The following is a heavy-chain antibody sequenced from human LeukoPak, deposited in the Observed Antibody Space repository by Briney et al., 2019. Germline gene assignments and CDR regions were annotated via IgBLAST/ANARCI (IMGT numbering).Heavy chain of an antibody. Sequence: SETLSLTCTVSGGSISGYYWSWIRQPPGKGLEWIGYIYYSGTIIYNPSLKSRLTISLDTSKNQFSLNLSSVTAADTAVYYCARGTFWSGYYHDYWGQGTLVTVSS. CDR2: IYYSGTI. CDR3: ARGTFWSGYYHDY. D-gene: IGHD3-3*01. V-gene: IGHV4-59*08. CDR1: GGSISGYY. J-gene: IGHJ4*02.